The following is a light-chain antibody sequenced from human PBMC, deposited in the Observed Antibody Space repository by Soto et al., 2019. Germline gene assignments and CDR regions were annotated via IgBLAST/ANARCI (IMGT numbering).Light chain of an antibody. CDR3: QQRSDWPST. CDR2: DAS. V-gene: IGKV3-11*01. CDR1: QSVSRY. Sequence: DIVLTQSPATLSLSPGERATLSCRASQSVSRYLAWNQQKPGQAPRLLIYDASNRATGIPARFSGSGSGTDFTLTISSLEPEDFVVYYCQQRSDWPSTFGGGTKVEI. J-gene: IGKJ4*01.